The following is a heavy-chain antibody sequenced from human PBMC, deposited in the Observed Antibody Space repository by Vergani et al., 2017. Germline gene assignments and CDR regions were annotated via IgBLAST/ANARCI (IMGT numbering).Heavy chain of an antibody. D-gene: IGHD3-22*01. V-gene: IGHV4-34*01. CDR2: INHSGST. J-gene: IGHJ4*02. CDR3: ARGAMIVRGNYFDY. Sequence: QVQLQQWGAGLLKPSETLSLTCAVYGGSFSGYYWSWIRQPPGKGLEWIGEINHSGSTNYNPSLKSGVTIPVDTSKKQFSLKLSSVTAADTAVYCCARGAMIVRGNYFDYWGQGTLVTVSS. CDR1: GGSFSGYY.